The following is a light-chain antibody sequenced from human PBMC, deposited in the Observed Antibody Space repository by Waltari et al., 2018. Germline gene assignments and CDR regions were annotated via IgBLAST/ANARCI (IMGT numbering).Light chain of an antibody. Sequence: QSVLTQPPSASGTPGQRVIISCSGSSPNIGSNLVNWYQQLPGTAPKLLSYSNNARPSGVPDRFSGSRSGTSVSLAISGLQSEDEADYYCAAWDDILKGHVFGSGTKVAVL. CDR3: AAWDDILKGHV. CDR2: SNN. J-gene: IGLJ1*01. CDR1: SPNIGSNL. V-gene: IGLV1-44*01.